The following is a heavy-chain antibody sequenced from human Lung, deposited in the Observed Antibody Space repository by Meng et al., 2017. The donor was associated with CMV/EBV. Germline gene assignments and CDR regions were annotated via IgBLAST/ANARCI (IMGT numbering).Heavy chain of an antibody. CDR2: IYSADGA. CDR1: GFTVTANY. Sequence: ESXKISXAASGFTVTANYMIWVRQAPGKGLEWVSVIYSADGAYYADSVRGRFTISRDISTNTVYLQMFNLRAEDAAMYYCARPLAIRPMLGYYYGLDVWGQGTXVTVAS. V-gene: IGHV3-53*01. J-gene: IGHJ6*01. D-gene: IGHD6-6*01. CDR3: ARPLAIRPMLGYYYGLDV.